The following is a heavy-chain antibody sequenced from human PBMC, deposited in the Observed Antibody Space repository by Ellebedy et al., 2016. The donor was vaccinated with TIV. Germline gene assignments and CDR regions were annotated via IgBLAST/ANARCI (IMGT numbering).Heavy chain of an antibody. V-gene: IGHV1-46*01. CDR2: IDPADGRT. CDR3: ARSHYVVGSGHSLPFDH. D-gene: IGHD1-26*01. Sequence: ASVKVSCXASGYMFTDYYIQWVREAPGRGLQWMGRIDPADGRTVYARNFEGKIAMTRDTSTSTVYMDVSRLTSEDTAVYYCARSHYVVGSGHSLPFDHWGQGSLVIVSS. J-gene: IGHJ4*02. CDR1: GYMFTDYY.